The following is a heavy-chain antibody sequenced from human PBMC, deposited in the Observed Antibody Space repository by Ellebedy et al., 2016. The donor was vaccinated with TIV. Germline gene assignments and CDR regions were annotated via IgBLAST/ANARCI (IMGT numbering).Heavy chain of an antibody. Sequence: ASVKVSXKASGGTFSSYAISWVRQAPGQGLEWMGGIIPIFGTANYAQKFQGRVTITADESTSTAYMELSSLRSEDTVVYYCARGSDVRELLMGTAYYFDYWGQGTLVTVSS. CDR2: IIPIFGTA. D-gene: IGHD1-26*01. V-gene: IGHV1-69*13. CDR1: GGTFSSYA. CDR3: ARGSDVRELLMGTAYYFDY. J-gene: IGHJ4*02.